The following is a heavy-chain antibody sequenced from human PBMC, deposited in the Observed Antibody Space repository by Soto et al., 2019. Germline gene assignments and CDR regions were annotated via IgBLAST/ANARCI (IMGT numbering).Heavy chain of an antibody. D-gene: IGHD6-13*01. V-gene: IGHV3-23*01. Sequence: GGSLRLSCAASGFTFSSYAMSWVRQAPGKGLEWVSAISGSGGSTYYADSVKGRFTISRDNSKNTLYLQMNSLRAEDTAVYYCAKRDSSYYYYGMDVWGQGTTVTVSS. CDR3: AKRDSSYYYYGMDV. J-gene: IGHJ6*02. CDR1: GFTFSSYA. CDR2: ISGSGGST.